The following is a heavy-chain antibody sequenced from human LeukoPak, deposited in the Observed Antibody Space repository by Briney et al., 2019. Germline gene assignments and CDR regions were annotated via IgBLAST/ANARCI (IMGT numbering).Heavy chain of an antibody. D-gene: IGHD3-3*01. CDR1: GFTFSSYA. Sequence: GGSLRLSCAASGFTFSSYAMSWVRQAPGKGLEWVSAISGSGGSTYYADSVKGRFTISRDNSKNTLYLQMNSLRAEDTAVYYYAKDRGITIFGVVIYNGMDVWGQGTTVTVSS. CDR3: AKDRGITIFGVVIYNGMDV. J-gene: IGHJ6*02. V-gene: IGHV3-23*01. CDR2: ISGSGGST.